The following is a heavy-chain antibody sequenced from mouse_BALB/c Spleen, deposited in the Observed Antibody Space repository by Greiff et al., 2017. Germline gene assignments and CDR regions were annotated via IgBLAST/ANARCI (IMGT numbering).Heavy chain of an antibody. V-gene: IGHV3-6*02. Sequence: DVKLQESGPGLVKPSQSLSLTCSVTGYSITSGYYWNWIRQFPGNKLEWMGYISYDGSNNYNPSLKNRISITRDTSKNQFFLKLNSVTTEDTATYYCARDRGYYYDYEGFAYWGQGTLVTVSA. CDR1: GYSITSGYY. CDR3: ARDRGYYYDYEGFAY. CDR2: ISYDGSN. J-gene: IGHJ3*01. D-gene: IGHD2-4*01.